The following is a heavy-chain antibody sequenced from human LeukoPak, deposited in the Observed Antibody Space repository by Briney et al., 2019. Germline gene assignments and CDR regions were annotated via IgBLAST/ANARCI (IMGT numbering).Heavy chain of an antibody. J-gene: IGHJ4*02. CDR1: GFTFSSYA. Sequence: GSLRLSCAASGFTFSSYAMSWVRQAPGKGLEWVSAISGSGGSTYYADSVKGRFTISRDNSKNTLYLQMNSLRAEDTAVYYCAKDGDQYQLLRPPIFDYWGQGTLVTVSS. V-gene: IGHV3-23*01. CDR3: AKDGDQYQLLRPPIFDY. CDR2: ISGSGGST. D-gene: IGHD2-2*01.